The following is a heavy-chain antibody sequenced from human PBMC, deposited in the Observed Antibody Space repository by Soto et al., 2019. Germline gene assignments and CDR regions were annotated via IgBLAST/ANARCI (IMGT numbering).Heavy chain of an antibody. J-gene: IGHJ4*02. CDR3: ANRRSGSDFVC. D-gene: IGHD1-26*01. CDR2: IYWYDDK. V-gene: IGHV2-5*01. Sequence: QITLKESGTTLVKPTQTLTLTCTFSGFSLSTIGVGLGWIRQPPGKALEWLALIYWYDDKRYNPSLKIRLTITKDTSKNQVVLTMTHMDPVDTATYYCANRRSGSDFVCWGQGTLVTASS. CDR1: GFSLSTIGVG.